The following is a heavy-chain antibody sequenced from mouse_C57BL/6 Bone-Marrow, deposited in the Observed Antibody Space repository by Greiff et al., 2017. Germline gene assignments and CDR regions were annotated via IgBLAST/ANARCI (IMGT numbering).Heavy chain of an antibody. CDR3: ARSWTAQATGYYFDY. D-gene: IGHD3-2*02. J-gene: IGHJ2*01. CDR2: IYPGSGST. CDR1: GYTFTSYW. V-gene: IGHV1-55*01. Sequence: QVQLQQPGAELVKPGASVKMSCKASGYTFTSYWITWVKQRPGQGLEWIGDIYPGSGSTNYNEKFKSKATLTVDTSSSTAYMQLSSLTSEDSAVYYCARSWTAQATGYYFDYWGKGTTLTVSS.